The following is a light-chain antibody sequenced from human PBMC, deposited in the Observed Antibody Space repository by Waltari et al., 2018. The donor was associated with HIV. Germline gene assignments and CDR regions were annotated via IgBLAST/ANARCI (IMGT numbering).Light chain of an antibody. J-gene: IGLJ2*01. CDR1: SSAVGTYNL. CDR3: CSYARGSHVV. V-gene: IGLV2-23*01. CDR2: EGN. Sequence: QSALTQPASVSGSPGQSITISCTATSSAVGTYNLVSWYQHQPGKAPKLIIYEGNKRPSGVSNRFFGSKSGDTASLTISGLQAEDEADYHCCSYARGSHVVFGGGTKLTVL.